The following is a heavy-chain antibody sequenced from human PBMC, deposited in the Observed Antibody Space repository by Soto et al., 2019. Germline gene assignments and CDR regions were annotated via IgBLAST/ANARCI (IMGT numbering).Heavy chain of an antibody. D-gene: IGHD6-6*01. V-gene: IGHV4-4*07. CDR3: VNEEQVGYFDY. Sequence: SETLSLTCTVSDASIIGFFWSWIRQPAGKRLEWIGRIYSSGNTNFNPSLKSRVTMSVDTSANLLSLKLTSVTAADTAVYFCVNEEQVGYFDYWGQVTLVTVSS. J-gene: IGHJ4*02. CDR1: DASIIGFF. CDR2: IYSSGNT.